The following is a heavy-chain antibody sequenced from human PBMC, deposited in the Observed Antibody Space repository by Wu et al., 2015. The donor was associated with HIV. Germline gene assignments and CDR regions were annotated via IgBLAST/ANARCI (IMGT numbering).Heavy chain of an antibody. CDR3: AREISVVVHEPDYFDY. D-gene: IGHD2-15*01. J-gene: IGHJ4*02. CDR2: INPNSGGT. CDR1: GYTFTGYY. V-gene: IGHV1-2*02. Sequence: QVQLVQSGAEVKKPGASVKVSCKASGYTFTGYYMHWVRQAPGQGLEWMGWINPNSGGTNYAQKFQGRVTMTRDTSISTAYMELSRLRSDDTAVYYCAREISVVVHEPDYFDYWGQGTLVTVSS.